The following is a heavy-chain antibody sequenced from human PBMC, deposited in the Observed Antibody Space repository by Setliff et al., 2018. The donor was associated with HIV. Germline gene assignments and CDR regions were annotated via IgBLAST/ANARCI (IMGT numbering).Heavy chain of an antibody. J-gene: IGHJ3*01. CDR2: INSDGFKT. Sequence: PGGSLRLSCAAFGFTFSRDWMHWVRQGPGKGLVWVARINSDGFKTNHADSVRGRFTTFRDNAKNTLSLQMNSLRAEDTAMYYCARDSSGTYTQGDDALDLWGQGTMVTVSS. D-gene: IGHD1-26*01. CDR3: ARDSSGTYTQGDDALDL. CDR1: GFTFSRDW. V-gene: IGHV3-74*01.